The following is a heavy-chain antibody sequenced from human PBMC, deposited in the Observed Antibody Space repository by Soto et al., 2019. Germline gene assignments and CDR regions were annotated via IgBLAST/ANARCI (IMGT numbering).Heavy chain of an antibody. CDR3: AKEVSLGSTVDLGY. CDR1: GFTFSIFA. CDR2: ISGSGGST. J-gene: IGHJ4*02. Sequence: GGSLRLSCAASGFTFSIFAMSWVRQSPGRGLEWVSTISGSGGSTYYADAVKGRFSISRDNSMGTLYLQMKSLRVEDTAIYYCAKEVSLGSTVDLGYWGQGTLVTSP. D-gene: IGHD7-27*01. V-gene: IGHV3-23*01.